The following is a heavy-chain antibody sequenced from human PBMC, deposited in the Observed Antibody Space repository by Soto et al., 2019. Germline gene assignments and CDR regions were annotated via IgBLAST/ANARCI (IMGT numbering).Heavy chain of an antibody. D-gene: IGHD3-10*01. CDR1: GFSFSRYW. V-gene: IGHV3-74*01. CDR3: AREGFDPAGFMVI. CDR2: IKSDGTST. J-gene: IGHJ3*02. Sequence: PGGSLRLSCVASGFSFSRYWMHWVRQAPGKGLEWVSRIKSDGTSTSYADSVKGRFTISRDNAKNKLYLQMDNLRAEDTAVYYCAREGFDPAGFMVIWCQGTMLTVSS.